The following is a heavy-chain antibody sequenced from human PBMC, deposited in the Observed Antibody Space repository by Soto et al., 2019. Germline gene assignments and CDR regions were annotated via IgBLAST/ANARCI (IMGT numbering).Heavy chain of an antibody. CDR3: ARGGIAARPDAFDI. Sequence: GGSLRLSCAASGFTFSSYWMSWVRQAPGKGLEWVANIKQDGSEKYYVDSVKGRFTISRVNAKNSLYLQMNSLRAEDTAVYYCARGGIAARPDAFDIWGQGTMVTVSS. V-gene: IGHV3-7*01. J-gene: IGHJ3*02. D-gene: IGHD6-6*01. CDR1: GFTFSSYW. CDR2: IKQDGSEK.